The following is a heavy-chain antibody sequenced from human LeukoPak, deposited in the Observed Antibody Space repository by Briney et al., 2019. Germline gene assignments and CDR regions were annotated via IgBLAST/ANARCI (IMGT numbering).Heavy chain of an antibody. V-gene: IGHV3-7*01. CDR3: AREIVGAIKSYFDY. J-gene: IGHJ4*02. Sequence: SGGSLRLSCTASGFTFSNYWMSWVRQAPGKGLEWVANIRQDGGLKHCVDSVKGRFTISRDNAENSLYLQMNSPRAEDTAVYYCAREIVGAIKSYFDYWGQGTLVTASS. CDR2: IRQDGGLK. CDR1: GFTFSNYW. D-gene: IGHD1-26*01.